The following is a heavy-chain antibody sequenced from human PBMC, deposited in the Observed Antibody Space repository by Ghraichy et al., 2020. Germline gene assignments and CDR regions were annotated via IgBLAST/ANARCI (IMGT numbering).Heavy chain of an antibody. CDR1: GFTFSSYS. D-gene: IGHD3-3*01. Sequence: GVSLRLSCAVSGFTFSSYSMNWVRQAPGKGLEWVSYISSTSGTMYYADSVKGRFTISRDNAKNSLYLQMNSLRDEDTAVYYCARYDTQIGWFDPWGQGTLVTVSS. J-gene: IGHJ5*02. CDR3: ARYDTQIGWFDP. CDR2: ISSTSGTM. V-gene: IGHV3-48*02.